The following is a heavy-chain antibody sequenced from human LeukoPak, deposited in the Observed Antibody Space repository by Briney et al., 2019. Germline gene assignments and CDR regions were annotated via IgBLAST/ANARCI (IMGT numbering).Heavy chain of an antibody. CDR2: INQDGRQK. V-gene: IGHV3-7*04. J-gene: IGHJ3*02. Sequence: GGSLRLSCAASGFTFRSFYMSWVRQAPGKGLEWVANINQDGRQKNYVDSVKGRFTISRDNAKNSLYLEMNSLRSEDTADYYCARDQEQLNMWGQGTMVTVSS. CDR3: ARDQEQLNM. D-gene: IGHD6-19*01. CDR1: GFTFRSFY.